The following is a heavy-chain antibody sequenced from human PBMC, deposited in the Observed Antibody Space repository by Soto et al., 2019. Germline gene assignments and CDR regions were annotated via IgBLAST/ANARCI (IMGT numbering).Heavy chain of an antibody. J-gene: IGHJ4*02. CDR1: GFTFSDHY. Sequence: EVQLVESGGGLVQPGGSLRLSCAASGFTFSDHYMDWVRQAPGKGLEWVGRTRNKANSYTTEYAASVKGRFTISRDDSKTSLYLQMNSLKTEDTAVYYCARGRGFFDYWGQGTLVTVSS. D-gene: IGHD3-16*01. V-gene: IGHV3-72*01. CDR3: ARGRGFFDY. CDR2: TRNKANSYTT.